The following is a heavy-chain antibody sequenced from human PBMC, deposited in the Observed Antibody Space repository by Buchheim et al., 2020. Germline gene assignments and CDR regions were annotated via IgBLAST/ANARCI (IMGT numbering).Heavy chain of an antibody. CDR1: GFTFSNSW. V-gene: IGHV3-74*01. CDR2: INSDESRR. Sequence: EVQLVESRGGLVQPGGSLRLSCVASGFTFSNSWMHWVRQAPGKGLVWVSHINSDESRRTYADSVKGRFTISRDNATNTVFLPMNSLRAEDTAVYYCARDWSYAMDVWGQGTT. J-gene: IGHJ6*02. CDR3: ARDWSYAMDV.